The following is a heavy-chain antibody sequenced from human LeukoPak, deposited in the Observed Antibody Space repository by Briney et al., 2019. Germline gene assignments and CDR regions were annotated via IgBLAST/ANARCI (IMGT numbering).Heavy chain of an antibody. Sequence: SQTLSLTCAVSGGSISSGSYYWSWIRQPAGKGLEWIGRIYTSGSTNYNPSLKSRVTISVDTSKNQFSLKLSSVTAADTAVYYCAREPSGTLDYWGQGTLVTVSS. V-gene: IGHV4-61*02. CDR1: GGSISSGSYY. J-gene: IGHJ4*02. D-gene: IGHD1-26*01. CDR2: IYTSGST. CDR3: AREPSGTLDY.